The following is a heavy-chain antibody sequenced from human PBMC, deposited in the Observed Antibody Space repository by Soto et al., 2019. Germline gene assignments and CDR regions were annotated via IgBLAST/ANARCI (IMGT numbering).Heavy chain of an antibody. V-gene: IGHV3-11*01. CDR1: GFTFSDYY. CDR2: ISSSGSTI. CDR3: ARDHKQWLVSQFYYYYYGMDV. J-gene: IGHJ6*02. Sequence: QVQLVESGGGLVKPGGSLRLSCAASGFTFSDYYMSWIRQAPGKGLEWVSYISSSGSTIYYADSVKGRFTISRDNAKNSLYLQMNSLRAEDTAVYYCARDHKQWLVSQFYYYYYGMDVWGQGTTVTVSS. D-gene: IGHD6-19*01.